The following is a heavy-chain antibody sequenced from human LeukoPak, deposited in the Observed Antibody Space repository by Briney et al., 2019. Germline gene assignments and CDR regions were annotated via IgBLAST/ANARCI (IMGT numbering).Heavy chain of an antibody. CDR2: INPSGGST. V-gene: IGHV1-46*01. CDR1: GGTFSSYA. Sequence: GASVKVSCKASGGTFSSYAISWVRQAPGQGLEWMGIINPSGGSTSYAQKFQGRVTMTRDMSTSTVYMELSSLRSEDTAVYYCAREGQQLAQGNAFDIWGQGTMVTVSS. CDR3: AREGQQLAQGNAFDI. D-gene: IGHD6-13*01. J-gene: IGHJ3*02.